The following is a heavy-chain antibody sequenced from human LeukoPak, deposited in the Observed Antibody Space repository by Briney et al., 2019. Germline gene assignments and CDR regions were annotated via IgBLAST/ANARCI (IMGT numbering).Heavy chain of an antibody. D-gene: IGHD2-2*01. CDR3: ARGWGYCSSTSCPL. CDR1: GFTFSSYS. J-gene: IGHJ4*02. V-gene: IGHV3-48*01. CDR2: ISSSSSTI. Sequence: PGGSLRLSCAASGFTFSSYSMNWVRQAPGKGLEWVSYISSSSSTIYYADSVKGRFTISRDNAKNSLYLQMNSLRAEDTAVYYRARGWGYCSSTSCPLWGQGTLVTVSS.